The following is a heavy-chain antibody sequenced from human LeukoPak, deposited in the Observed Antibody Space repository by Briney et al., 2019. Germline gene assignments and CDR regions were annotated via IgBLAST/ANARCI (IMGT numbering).Heavy chain of an antibody. J-gene: IGHJ4*02. CDR3: ARDRGGLDY. D-gene: IGHD4-23*01. V-gene: IGHV3-33*01. Sequence: SRRSLRLSCAASGFTFSSYGMHWVRQAPGKGPEWVAVIWYDGSNKYYADSVKGRFTISRDNSKNTLYLQMNSLRAEDTAVYYCARDRGGLDYWGQGTLVTVSS. CDR2: IWYDGSNK. CDR1: GFTFSSYG.